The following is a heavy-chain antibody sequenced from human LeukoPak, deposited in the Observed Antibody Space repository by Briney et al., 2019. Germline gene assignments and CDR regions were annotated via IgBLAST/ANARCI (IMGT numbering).Heavy chain of an antibody. CDR2: ISSSSSYI. D-gene: IGHD3-10*01. Sequence: GGSLRLSFAASGFTFGRYSVSWVRQAPGKGLEWVSSISSSSSYIYYADSVKGRFTISRDNAKNSLYLQMNSLRAEDTAVYYCARGLRPLVTMVREEGSNWGQGTLVTVSS. CDR3: ARGLRPLVTMVREEGSN. CDR1: GFTFGRYS. V-gene: IGHV3-21*01. J-gene: IGHJ4*02.